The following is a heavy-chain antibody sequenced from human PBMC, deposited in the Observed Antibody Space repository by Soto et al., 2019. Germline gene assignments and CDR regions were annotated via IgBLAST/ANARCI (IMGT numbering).Heavy chain of an antibody. CDR1: GGSISSYY. CDR3: ARDASLAQWELLDWFDP. CDR2: IYTSGST. Sequence: QVQLQESGPGLVKPSETLSLTCTVSGGSISSYYWSWIRQPAGKGLEWIGRIYTSGSTNYNPSLKSRVTMSVDTSKNQFSLKLSSVTAADTAVYYCARDASLAQWELLDWFDPWGQGTLVTVSS. V-gene: IGHV4-4*07. D-gene: IGHD1-26*01. J-gene: IGHJ5*02.